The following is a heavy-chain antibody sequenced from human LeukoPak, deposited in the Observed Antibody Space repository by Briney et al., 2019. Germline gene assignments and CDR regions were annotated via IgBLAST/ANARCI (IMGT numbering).Heavy chain of an antibody. CDR3: ARVVEDSSGYYISYGMDV. CDR1: GGSISSYY. Sequence: SETLSLTCTVSGGSISSYYWSWIRRPPGKGLEWIGYIYYSGSTNYNPSLKSRVTISVDTSKNQFSLKLSSVTAADTAVYYCARVVEDSSGYYISYGMDVWGQGTTVTVSS. J-gene: IGHJ6*02. CDR2: IYYSGST. D-gene: IGHD3-22*01. V-gene: IGHV4-59*01.